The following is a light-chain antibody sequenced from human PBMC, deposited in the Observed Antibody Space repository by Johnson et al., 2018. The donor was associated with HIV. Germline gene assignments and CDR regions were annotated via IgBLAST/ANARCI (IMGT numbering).Light chain of an antibody. CDR2: DNN. J-gene: IGLJ1*01. V-gene: IGLV1-51*01. Sequence: QSVLTQPPSVSAAPGQKVTISCSGSSSNIGNNYVSWYQQLPGTAPKLLIYDNNKRPSGIPDRFSGSKSGTSATLGITGLQTGAEADYYCGTWDSSLSAGFFGTGTKVTV. CDR1: SSNIGNNY. CDR3: GTWDSSLSAGF.